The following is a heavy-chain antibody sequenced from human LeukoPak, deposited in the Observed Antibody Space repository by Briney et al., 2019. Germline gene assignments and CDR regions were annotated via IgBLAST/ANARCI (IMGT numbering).Heavy chain of an antibody. J-gene: IGHJ4*02. CDR1: GGTFSSYA. Sequence: GASVKVSCKASGGTFSSYAISWVRQAPGQGLEWMGGIIPIFGTANYARKFQGRVTITADESTSTAYMELSSLRSEDTAVYYCARESGYSGYDLGFDYWGQGTLVTVSS. D-gene: IGHD5-12*01. V-gene: IGHV1-69*13. CDR2: IIPIFGTA. CDR3: ARESGYSGYDLGFDY.